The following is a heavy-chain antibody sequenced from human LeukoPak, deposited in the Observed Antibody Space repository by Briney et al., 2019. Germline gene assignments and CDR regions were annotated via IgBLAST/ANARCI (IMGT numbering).Heavy chain of an antibody. CDR2: ITTYNGNT. D-gene: IGHD1-26*01. CDR3: ATEGQGIVGGLGLFDY. J-gene: IGHJ4*02. V-gene: IGHV1-18*01. CDR1: GYTFNKYG. Sequence: ASVKVSCKASGYTFNKYGISWVRQAPGQGLEWMGWITTYNGNTNYAQKVQGRVTMTTDTSASTVYMELRSLRPDDTAVYYCATEGQGIVGGLGLFDYWGQGTLVTVSS.